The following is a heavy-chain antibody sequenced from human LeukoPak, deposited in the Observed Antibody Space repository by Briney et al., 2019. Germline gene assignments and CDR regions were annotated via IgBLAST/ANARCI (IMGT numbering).Heavy chain of an antibody. J-gene: IGHJ4*02. D-gene: IGHD3-10*01. CDR1: GGSNSSGEYP. V-gene: IGHV4-30-2*01. CDR3: ARGFYGSGSQFDY. Sequence: SETLSLTCAVSGGSNSSGEYPCRWIRRPPTKGLEGIGYIFHTRHPSYNQSLKRWAPISVDMSKNQLSLKLSSVPAAATAVYYCARGFYGSGSQFDYWGQGTLVTVSS. CDR2: IFHTRHP.